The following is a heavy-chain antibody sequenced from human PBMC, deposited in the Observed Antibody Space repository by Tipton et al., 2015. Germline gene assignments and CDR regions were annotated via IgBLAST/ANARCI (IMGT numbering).Heavy chain of an antibody. D-gene: IGHD6-25*01. J-gene: IGHJ4*02. CDR2: IKTKVYGGTI. CDR1: GFRFSDAW. CDR3: TTDPSPPGSGSTSDS. V-gene: IGHV3-15*07. Sequence: SLRLSCTASGFRFSDAWMNWVRQAPGKGLEWVGRIKTKVYGGTIDYAAPVRGRFTISKDDSVNTLYLQMNSLRVEDTGVYYCTTDPSPPGSGSTSDSWGQGTLVTVSS.